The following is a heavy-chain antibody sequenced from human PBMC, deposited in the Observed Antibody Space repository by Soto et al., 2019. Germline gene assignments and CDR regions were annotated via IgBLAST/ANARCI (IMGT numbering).Heavy chain of an antibody. Sequence: EVQLVESGGGLVQPGRSLRLSCAASGFTFDDYAMHWVRRVPGKGLEWVSSISCNSNIIGYADSVKGRFTISRDNAKNTLYLQMNSLRPEETALYYCAKGGPDGFCSGGRCYFDYWGQGTLVTVSS. D-gene: IGHD2-15*01. V-gene: IGHV3-9*01. CDR3: AKGGPDGFCSGGRCYFDY. CDR1: GFTFDDYA. J-gene: IGHJ4*02. CDR2: ISCNSNII.